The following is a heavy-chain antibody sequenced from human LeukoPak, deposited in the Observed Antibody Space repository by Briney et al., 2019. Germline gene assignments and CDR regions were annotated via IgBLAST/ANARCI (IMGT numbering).Heavy chain of an antibody. D-gene: IGHD6-13*01. CDR2: IYSGGST. V-gene: IGHV3-53*01. J-gene: IGHJ4*02. Sequence: WGSLRLSCAASGFTVSSNYMSWVRQAPGKGLEWVSVIYSGGSTYYADSVKGRFTISRDNSKNTVDLQMNSLRVEDTAVYYCAMRGNTWYDCWGQGTLVTVSS. CDR3: AMRGNTWYDC. CDR1: GFTVSSNY.